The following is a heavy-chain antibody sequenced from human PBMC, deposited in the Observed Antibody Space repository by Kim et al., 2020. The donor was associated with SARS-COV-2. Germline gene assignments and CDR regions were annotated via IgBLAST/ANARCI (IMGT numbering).Heavy chain of an antibody. CDR3: ARGLWFGEPYYFDY. V-gene: IGHV1-3*01. Sequence: ASVKVSCQASGYTFTSYAMHWVRQAPGQRLEWMGWINAGNGNTKYSQKFQGRVTITRDTSASTAYMELSSLRSEDTAVYYCARGLWFGEPYYFDYWGQGTLVTVSS. CDR1: GYTFTSYA. CDR2: INAGNGNT. D-gene: IGHD3-10*01. J-gene: IGHJ4*02.